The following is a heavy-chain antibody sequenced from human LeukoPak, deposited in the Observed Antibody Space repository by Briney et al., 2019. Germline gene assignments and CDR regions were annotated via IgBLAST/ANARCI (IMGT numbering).Heavy chain of an antibody. Sequence: PSETLSLTCTVSGGSISSYYWSWIRQPPGKGLEWIGYIYYSGSTNYNPSLKSRVTISVDTSKNQFSLKLSSVTAADTAVYYCARVLIAAAAVDYWGQGTLVTVSS. CDR1: GGSISSYY. V-gene: IGHV4-59*01. CDR2: IYYSGST. CDR3: ARVLIAAAAVDY. D-gene: IGHD6-13*01. J-gene: IGHJ4*02.